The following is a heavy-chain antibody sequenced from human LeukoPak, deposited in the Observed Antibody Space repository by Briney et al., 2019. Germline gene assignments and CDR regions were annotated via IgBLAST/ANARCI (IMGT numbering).Heavy chain of an antibody. CDR2: IKQDGSEK. D-gene: IGHD6-13*01. Sequence: GVSLRLSCAASGFTCSIYWMTWVRHSPGKWLEWVANIKQDGSEKYYVDSVKGRVTITRDNANNKMSLQMNSRRVEDKDVSYCARPGDSGSWHRFDSWGLGTLVTVSS. CDR3: ARPGDSGSWHRFDS. V-gene: IGHV3-7*04. J-gene: IGHJ4*02. CDR1: GFTCSIYW.